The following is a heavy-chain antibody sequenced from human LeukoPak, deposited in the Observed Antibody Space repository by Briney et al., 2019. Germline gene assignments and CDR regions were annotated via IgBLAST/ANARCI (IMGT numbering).Heavy chain of an antibody. CDR1: GFTFSSYW. Sequence: QPGGSLRLSCAASGFTFSSYWMSWVRQAPGKGLEWVANIKQDGSEKYYVDSVKGRFTISRDNAKNSLRLQMNSLRAENTAVYYCAVGVYYFDYWGQGTLVTVSS. CDR2: IKQDGSEK. J-gene: IGHJ4*02. D-gene: IGHD3-10*01. V-gene: IGHV3-7*02. CDR3: AVGVYYFDY.